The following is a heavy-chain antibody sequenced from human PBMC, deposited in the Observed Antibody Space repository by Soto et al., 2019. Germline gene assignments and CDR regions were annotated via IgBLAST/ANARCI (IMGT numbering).Heavy chain of an antibody. CDR1: GCPFSSYA. Sequence: GGSLRLSCAASGCPFSSYAMSWVRQAPGKGLEWVSAISGSGGSTYYADSVKGRFTISRDNSKNTLYLQMNSLRAEDTAVYYCAKVFFFGSAYMDVWGKGTTVTVSS. CDR2: ISGSGGST. J-gene: IGHJ6*03. V-gene: IGHV3-23*01. D-gene: IGHD3-10*01. CDR3: AKVFFFGSAYMDV.